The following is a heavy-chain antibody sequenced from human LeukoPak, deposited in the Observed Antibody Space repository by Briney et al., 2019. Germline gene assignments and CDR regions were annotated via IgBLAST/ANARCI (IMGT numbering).Heavy chain of an antibody. Sequence: ASVKVSCKASGYTFTSYGISWVRQAPGQGLEWMGWISAYNGNTNYAQKLQGRVTMTTDTSTSTAYMELRSLRSDDTAVYYCARTLNYYGSGSYLGAYWGQGTLVTVSS. J-gene: IGHJ4*02. CDR2: ISAYNGNT. D-gene: IGHD3-10*01. V-gene: IGHV1-18*01. CDR3: ARTLNYYGSGSYLGAY. CDR1: GYTFTSYG.